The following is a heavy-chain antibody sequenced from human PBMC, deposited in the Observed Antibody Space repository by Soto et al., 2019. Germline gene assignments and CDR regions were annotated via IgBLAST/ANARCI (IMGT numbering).Heavy chain of an antibody. J-gene: IGHJ6*02. CDR3: ARDFNYYDSSGYYSDYYYYGMDV. D-gene: IGHD3-22*01. CDR2: IIPIFGTA. V-gene: IGHV1-69*13. Sequence: SVKVSCKASGGTFSSYAISWVRQAPGQGLEWMGGIIPIFGTASYAQKFQGRVTITADESTSTAYMELSSLRSEDTAVYYCARDFNYYDSSGYYSDYYYYGMDVWGQGTTVTVSS. CDR1: GGTFSSYA.